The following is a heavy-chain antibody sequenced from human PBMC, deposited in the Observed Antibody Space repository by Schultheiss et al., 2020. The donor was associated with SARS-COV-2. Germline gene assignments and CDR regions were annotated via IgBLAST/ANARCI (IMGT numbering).Heavy chain of an antibody. V-gene: IGHV3-73*01. Sequence: GGSLRLSCAASGFTFSGSAMHWVRQASGKGLEWVGRIRSKANSYATAYAASVKGRFTISRDDSKNTAYLQMNSLKTEDTAVYYCAKEAGTEDYFDYWGQGTLVTVSS. CDR1: GFTFSGSA. CDR3: AKEAGTEDYFDY. J-gene: IGHJ4*02. CDR2: IRSKANSYAT.